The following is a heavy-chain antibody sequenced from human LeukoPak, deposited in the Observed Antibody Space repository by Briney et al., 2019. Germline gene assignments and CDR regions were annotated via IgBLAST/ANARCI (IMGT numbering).Heavy chain of an antibody. Sequence: SETLSLTCTVSGGSISSYYWSWIRQPAGKGLEWIGRIYTSGSTNYNPSLKSRVTMSVDTSKNQFSLKLSSVTAADTAVYYCARDYSPAAGYYYYMDVWGKGTTVTVSS. V-gene: IGHV4-4*07. D-gene: IGHD1-14*01. CDR3: ARDYSPAAGYYYYMDV. CDR2: IYTSGST. J-gene: IGHJ6*03. CDR1: GGSISSYY.